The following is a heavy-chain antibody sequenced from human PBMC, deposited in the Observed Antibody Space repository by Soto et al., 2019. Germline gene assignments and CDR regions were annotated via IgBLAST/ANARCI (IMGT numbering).Heavy chain of an antibody. CDR3: ARGNPFNYAGFDV. CDR2: LKTDNGGT. D-gene: IGHD3-16*01. V-gene: IGHV1-2*02. CDR1: GYTFTGHY. Sequence: ASVKVSCKASGYTFTGHYMHWVRQVSGKRLEFLGWLKTDNGGTYYAPKFQGRVAFTRDTSTSTAYMEVGSLTSDDTAIYYCARGNPFNYAGFDVWGQGTTVTVSS. J-gene: IGHJ6*02.